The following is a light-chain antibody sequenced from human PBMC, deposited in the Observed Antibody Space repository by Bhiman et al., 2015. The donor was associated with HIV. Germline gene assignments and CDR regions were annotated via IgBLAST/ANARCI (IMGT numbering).Light chain of an antibody. CDR1: TNDFGGYNY. Sequence: QSALTQPRSVSGSPGQSVTISCTGTTNDFGGYNYVSWYQHHPGKAPKLMIYDVSERPSGVPDRFSGSKSGNTASLTISGLQAEDEADYYCETLRVFGGGTKLTVL. CDR3: ETLRV. V-gene: IGLV2-11*01. J-gene: IGLJ2*01. CDR2: DVS.